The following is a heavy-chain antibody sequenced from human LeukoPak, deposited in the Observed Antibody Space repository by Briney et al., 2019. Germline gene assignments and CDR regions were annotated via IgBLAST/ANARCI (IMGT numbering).Heavy chain of an antibody. J-gene: IGHJ3*02. D-gene: IGHD5-12*01. V-gene: IGHV1-2*02. CDR1: GYTFTGYY. CDR3: ARFGGGYAHAFDI. CDR2: INPNSGGT. Sequence: ASVKVSCKASGYTFTGYYMHWVRQAPGQGLEWMGWINPNSGGTNYAQKFQGRVTMTRDTSISTAYMELSRLRFDDTAVYYCARFGGGYAHAFDIWGQGTMVTGSS.